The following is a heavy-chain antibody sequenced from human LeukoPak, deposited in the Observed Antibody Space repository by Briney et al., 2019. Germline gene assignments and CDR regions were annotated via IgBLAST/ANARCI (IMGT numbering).Heavy chain of an antibody. CDR2: MNPNSGNT. CDR3: ASAGSYSAFDI. Sequence: ASVKVSCKASGYTFTSYGISWVRQAPGQGLEWMGWMNPNSGNTGYAQKFQGRVTMTRNTSISTAYMELSSLRSEDTAVYYCASAGSYSAFDIWGQGTMVTVSS. D-gene: IGHD3-10*01. J-gene: IGHJ3*02. V-gene: IGHV1-8*02. CDR1: GYTFTSYG.